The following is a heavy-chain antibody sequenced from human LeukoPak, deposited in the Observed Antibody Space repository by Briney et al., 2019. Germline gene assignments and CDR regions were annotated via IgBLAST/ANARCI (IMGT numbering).Heavy chain of an antibody. J-gene: IGHJ4*02. CDR3: ARGEEPWRPFDY. CDR2: INHSGST. V-gene: IGHV4-34*01. CDR1: GGSFSGYY. D-gene: IGHD1-1*01. Sequence: SETLSLTCAVYGGSFSGYYWSWIRQPPGKGLEWIGEINHSGSTNYNPSLKSRVTISVDASKNQFSLKLSSVTAADTAVYYCARGEEPWRPFDYWGQGTLVTVSS.